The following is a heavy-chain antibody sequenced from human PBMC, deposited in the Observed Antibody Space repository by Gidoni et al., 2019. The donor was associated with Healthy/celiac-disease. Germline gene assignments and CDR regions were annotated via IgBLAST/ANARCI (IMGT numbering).Heavy chain of an antibody. Sequence: QVQLQASVPAPVKPSETLSLTSHVTVGSIRSYYRSWIRQPPGKGLEWIGDIYYSGSTNYTPTLESRVTISVDTSKNQFSLKLSFVTAADTAVYYCARLTGTRYYYYGMDVWGQGTTVTVSS. D-gene: IGHD1-1*01. CDR3: ARLTGTRYYYYGMDV. V-gene: IGHV4-59*08. CDR2: IYYSGST. J-gene: IGHJ6*02. CDR1: VGSIRSYY.